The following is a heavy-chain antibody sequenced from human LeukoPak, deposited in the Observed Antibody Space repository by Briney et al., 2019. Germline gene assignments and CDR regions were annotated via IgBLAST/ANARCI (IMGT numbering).Heavy chain of an antibody. CDR1: RFTFSSYA. V-gene: IGHV3-23*01. CDR2: ISNSGGST. Sequence: GGSLRLSCAASRFTFSSYAMSWVRQAPGKGLEWVSAISNSGGSTYYADSVKGRFTISRDNSKNTLSLQMNSLRAEDTAVYYCAKGRQTYYYYGMDVWGQGTTVTVSS. CDR3: AKGRQTYYYYGMDV. J-gene: IGHJ6*02.